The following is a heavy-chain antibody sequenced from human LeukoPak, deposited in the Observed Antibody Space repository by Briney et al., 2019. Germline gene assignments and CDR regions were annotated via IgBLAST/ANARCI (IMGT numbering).Heavy chain of an antibody. Sequence: SETLSLTCAVYGGSFSGYYWSWIRQPPGKGLEWIGEINHSGRTNYNPSLKSRVTISVDTSKNQFSLKLSSVTAADTAVYYCARVKFRGVIIAPFSYFDYWGQGTLVTVSS. J-gene: IGHJ4*02. CDR3: ARVKFRGVIIAPFSYFDY. CDR1: GGSFSGYY. D-gene: IGHD3-10*01. CDR2: INHSGRT. V-gene: IGHV4-34*01.